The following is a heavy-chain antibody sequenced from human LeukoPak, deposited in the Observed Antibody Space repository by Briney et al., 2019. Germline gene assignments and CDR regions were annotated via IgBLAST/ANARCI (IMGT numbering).Heavy chain of an antibody. V-gene: IGHV3-7*03. Sequence: PGGSLRLSCAASGFTFSSYGMHWVRQAPGKGLEWVANIRADGSEKYSVDSVKGRFTISRDNAKNSLYLQMNSLRAEDTAVYYCARCGNGIFLDIWGQGTMVTVSS. CDR2: IRADGSEK. CDR3: ARCGNGIFLDI. D-gene: IGHD2-15*01. J-gene: IGHJ3*02. CDR1: GFTFSSYG.